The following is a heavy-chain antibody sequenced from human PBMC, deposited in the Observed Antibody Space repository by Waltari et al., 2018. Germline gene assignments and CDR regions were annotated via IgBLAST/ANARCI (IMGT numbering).Heavy chain of an antibody. V-gene: IGHV3-48*03. CDR3: ARDQRWYGDYFNYYYYGMDV. J-gene: IGHJ6*02. D-gene: IGHD4-17*01. Sequence: EVQLVESGGGLVQPGGSLRLSCAASGFTFSSYEMNWVRQAPGKGLEWVSYISSSGSTIYYADSVKGRFTISRDNAKNSLYLQMNSLRAEDTAVYYCARDQRWYGDYFNYYYYGMDVWGQGTTVTVSS. CDR1: GFTFSSYE. CDR2: ISSSGSTI.